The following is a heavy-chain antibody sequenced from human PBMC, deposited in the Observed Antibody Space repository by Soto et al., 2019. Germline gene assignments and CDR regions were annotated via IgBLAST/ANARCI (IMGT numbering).Heavy chain of an antibody. Sequence: GGPLRLSCAASGFTFSSYSMNWVRQAPGKGLEWVSSISSSSSDIYYADSVKGRFTISRDNAKNSLYLQMNSLRAEDTAVYYCARWVGGYDILTGYPFDYWGQGTLVTVS. D-gene: IGHD3-9*01. CDR1: GFTFSSYS. CDR3: ARWVGGYDILTGYPFDY. V-gene: IGHV3-21*01. J-gene: IGHJ4*02. CDR2: ISSSSSDI.